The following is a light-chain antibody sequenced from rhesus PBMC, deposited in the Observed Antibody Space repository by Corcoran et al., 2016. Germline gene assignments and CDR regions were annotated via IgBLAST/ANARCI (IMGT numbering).Light chain of an antibody. Sequence: DIQMTQSPSSLSASVGDRVTITCRASENVNNYLNWYQQKPGKAPKLLLYKASTFQSGVPSRFSGRGSGTDYPFTISSLQPEDVATYYCQHGYGTPYSFGRGTKVEIK. CDR2: KAS. CDR3: QHGYGTPYS. CDR1: ENVNNY. V-gene: IGKV1-74*01. J-gene: IGKJ2*01.